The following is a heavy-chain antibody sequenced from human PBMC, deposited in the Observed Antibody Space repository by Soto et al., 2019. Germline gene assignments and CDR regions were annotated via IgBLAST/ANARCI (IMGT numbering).Heavy chain of an antibody. V-gene: IGHV1-8*01. CDR1: GYTFTSYD. Sequence: QVQLVQSGAEVKKPGASVKVSCKASGYTFTSYDINWVRQATGQGLEWMGWMNPNSGNTGYAQKFQGRVTMTRNTDISTGYLALISLRSEATAVYYCASGPMVATSYYDYGMDVWGQGTTVPVSS. CDR3: ASGPMVATSYYDYGMDV. D-gene: IGHD5-12*01. J-gene: IGHJ6*02. CDR2: MNPNSGNT.